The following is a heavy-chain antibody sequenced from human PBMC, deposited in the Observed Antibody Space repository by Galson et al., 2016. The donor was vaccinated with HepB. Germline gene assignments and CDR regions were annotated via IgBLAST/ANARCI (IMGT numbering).Heavy chain of an antibody. D-gene: IGHD1-1*01. CDR2: ISARSDVI. J-gene: IGHJ6*02. CDR3: VRGDYGFDI. Sequence: SLRLSCAASGFMFSAYVMAWIRQTPEKGLQCVAYISARSDVIYHVDSVEGRFTISRDNAQSSLFLQMNSLRVEDSAIYYWVRGDYGFDIWGQGTTVTVSS. CDR1: GFMFSAYV. V-gene: IGHV3-11*01.